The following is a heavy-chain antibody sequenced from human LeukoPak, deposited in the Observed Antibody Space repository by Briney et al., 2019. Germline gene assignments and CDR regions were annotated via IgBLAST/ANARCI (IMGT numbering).Heavy chain of an antibody. Sequence: GGSLRLSCAASGFTFSSYAMTWVRQAPGKGLEWVSAISGSGSGTFYADSVKGRFTISRDNSKNTLYLQMNSLRAEDTAVYYCAKDSSDYYGSGSPGDYWGQGTLVTVSS. D-gene: IGHD3-10*01. CDR3: AKDSSDYYGSGSPGDY. CDR1: GFTFSSYA. V-gene: IGHV3-23*01. CDR2: ISGSGSGT. J-gene: IGHJ4*02.